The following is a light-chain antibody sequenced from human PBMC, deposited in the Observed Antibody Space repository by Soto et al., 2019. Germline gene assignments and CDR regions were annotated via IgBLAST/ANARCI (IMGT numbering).Light chain of an antibody. V-gene: IGKV3-20*01. CDR3: QQYGTSPIT. J-gene: IGKJ5*01. Sequence: EIVLTQSPGSLSLSPGERATLSCRASHIVRGSYVAWYQQKPGQAPRLLIYGASSRAADIPDKFSASGSGTDFTLTISRLEPEEFAVYFCQQYGTSPITFGQGTRLEIK. CDR1: HIVRGSY. CDR2: GAS.